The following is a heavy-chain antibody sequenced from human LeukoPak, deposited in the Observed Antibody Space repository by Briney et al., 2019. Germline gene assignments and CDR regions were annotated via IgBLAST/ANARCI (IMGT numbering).Heavy chain of an antibody. V-gene: IGHV6-1*01. J-gene: IGHJ4*02. CDR3: ARDLGNTGWYTFDY. Sequence: SRTLSLTCAISGDSVSSINGAWNWIRQSPSRGLEWLGRTYYRYKWYDEYSVSMRGRITINPDTSMNQFSLHLLSVTPEDTAVYYCARDLGNTGWYTFDYWGQGTLVTVSS. D-gene: IGHD6-19*01. CDR1: GDSVSSINGA. CDR2: TYYRYKWYD.